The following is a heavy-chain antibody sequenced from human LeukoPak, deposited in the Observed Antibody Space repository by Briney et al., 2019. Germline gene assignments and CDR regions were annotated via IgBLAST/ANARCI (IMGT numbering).Heavy chain of an antibody. D-gene: IGHD1-26*01. CDR2: ISGSGGGT. Sequence: SGGSLRLSCAAPGFTFSSYAMSWVRQASGKGLEWVPVISGSGGGTYYADSVKGRFTISRDNSKNTLYLQMNSLRAEDTAVYYCARDQGSGNYYFDDYWGQGTLVTVSS. CDR3: ARDQGSGNYYFDDY. J-gene: IGHJ4*02. CDR1: GFTFSSYA. V-gene: IGHV3-23*01.